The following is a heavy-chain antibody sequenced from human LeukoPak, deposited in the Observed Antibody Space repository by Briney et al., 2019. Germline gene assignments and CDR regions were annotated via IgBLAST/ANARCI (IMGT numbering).Heavy chain of an antibody. J-gene: IGHJ4*02. V-gene: IGHV3-74*01. Sequence: GGSLRLSCATSGFTFTTFWMHWVRQAPGKGLVWVSRINHDGSSTNYADSVKGRFTISRDNSKNTLCLQMNSLRAEDTAVYYCARDGSSWARFDYWGQGTLVTVSS. CDR1: GFTFTTFW. CDR3: ARDGSSWARFDY. D-gene: IGHD6-13*01. CDR2: INHDGSST.